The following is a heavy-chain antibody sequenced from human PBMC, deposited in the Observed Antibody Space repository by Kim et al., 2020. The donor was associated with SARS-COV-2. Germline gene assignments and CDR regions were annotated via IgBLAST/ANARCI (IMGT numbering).Heavy chain of an antibody. CDR3: AKSRYSTSSLDV. D-gene: IGHD6-6*01. Sequence: THPDSVTGRFTIPRANAENTLQLEMNSLRVEDTAVYYCAKSRYSTSSLDVWGQGTTVTVSS. J-gene: IGHJ6*02. V-gene: IGHV3-74*01.